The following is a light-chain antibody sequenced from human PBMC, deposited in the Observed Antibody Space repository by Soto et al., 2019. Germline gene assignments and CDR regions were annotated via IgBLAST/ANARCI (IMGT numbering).Light chain of an antibody. CDR3: HHFDTYPLT. CDR1: QGIGGSG. J-gene: IGKJ5*01. V-gene: IGKV1-13*02. Sequence: ATQLTQSPSSLSASVGDRVTITCRASQGIGGSGFAWYQQRPGKAPRLLIYDVSKLQTGVPSRFRGRASGTDFAPTVTRLQPEHFANYYCHHFDTYPLTFGQGTRLEIK. CDR2: DVS.